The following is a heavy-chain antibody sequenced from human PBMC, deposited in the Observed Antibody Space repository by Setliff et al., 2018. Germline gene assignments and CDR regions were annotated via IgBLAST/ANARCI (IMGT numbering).Heavy chain of an antibody. CDR3: ARDNMGRLMLTFGGAADY. J-gene: IGHJ4*02. CDR2: INPYKGHT. Sequence: ASVKVSCKASGYTFTNYGVAWVRQAPGQGLEWMGWINPYKGHTFYAHKFQDRLTMTTDTSTDTAFLDLRSLRSDDTAIYYCARDNMGRLMLTFGGAADYWGQGTLVTVSS. D-gene: IGHD3-16*01. CDR1: GYTFTNYG. V-gene: IGHV1-18*01.